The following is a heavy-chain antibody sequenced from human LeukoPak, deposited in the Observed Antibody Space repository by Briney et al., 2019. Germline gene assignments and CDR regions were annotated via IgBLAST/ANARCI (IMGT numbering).Heavy chain of an antibody. V-gene: IGHV4-31*03. CDR3: ARHRTQYYFDY. D-gene: IGHD1/OR15-1a*01. Sequence: SETLSLTCTVSGGSISSGGYYWSWIRQHPGKGLEWIGYIYYSGSTYYNPSLKSRVTISVDTSKNQFSLKLSSVTAADTAVYYCARHRTQYYFDYWGQGTLVTVSS. J-gene: IGHJ4*02. CDR2: IYYSGST. CDR1: GGSISSGGYY.